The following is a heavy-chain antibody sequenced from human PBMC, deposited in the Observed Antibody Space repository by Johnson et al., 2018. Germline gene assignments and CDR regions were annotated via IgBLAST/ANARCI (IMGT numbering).Heavy chain of an antibody. D-gene: IGHD5-24*01. Sequence: QVQLVESGGGVVQPGRSLRLSCAASGFTFSSYGMHWVRQAPGKGLEWVAVIWYDGSNKYYADSVKGRFTISRDNSKNPRYLQMNSLRAEDTGVYYCAGVRRDGYPHQYGMAVWGQGTTVTVSS. CDR3: AGVRRDGYPHQYGMAV. V-gene: IGHV3-33*01. CDR1: GFTFSSYG. CDR2: IWYDGSNK. J-gene: IGHJ6*02.